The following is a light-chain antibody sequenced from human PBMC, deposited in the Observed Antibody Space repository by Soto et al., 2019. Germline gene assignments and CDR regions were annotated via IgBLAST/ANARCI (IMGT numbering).Light chain of an antibody. J-gene: IGKJ1*01. Sequence: GDRVTITCRASQSISSWLAWYQQKPGKAPNFLIYKTSNLESGVPSRFSGSGSGTEFTLTISSLQPDDFATYYCQYYNDYCWTFGQGTKVEIK. CDR2: KTS. V-gene: IGKV1-5*03. CDR3: QYYNDYCWT. CDR1: QSISSW.